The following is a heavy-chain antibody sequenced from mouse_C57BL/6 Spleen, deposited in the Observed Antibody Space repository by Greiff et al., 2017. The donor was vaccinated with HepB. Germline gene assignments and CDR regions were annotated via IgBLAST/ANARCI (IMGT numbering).Heavy chain of an antibody. V-gene: IGHV1-18*01. CDR1: GYTFTDYN. J-gene: IGHJ4*01. Sequence: DVQLQESGPELVKPGASVKIPCKASGYTFTDYNMDWVKQSHGKSLEWIGDINPNNGGTIYNQKFKGKATLTVDKSSSTAYMELRSLTSEDTAVYYCARFRYGLYAMDYWGQGTSVTVSS. CDR2: INPNNGGT. D-gene: IGHD1-1*02. CDR3: ARFRYGLYAMDY.